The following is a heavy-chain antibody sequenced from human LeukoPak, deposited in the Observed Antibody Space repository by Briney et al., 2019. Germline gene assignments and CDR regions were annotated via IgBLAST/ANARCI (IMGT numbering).Heavy chain of an antibody. CDR3: ARCGGYSSSWSIFDY. D-gene: IGHD6-13*01. Sequence: GGSLRLSCAASGFTFSSYWMHWVRQAPGKGLVWVSRINSDGSSTSYADSVKGRFTISRDNAKNTLYLQMNSLRAEDTAVYYCARCGGYSSSWSIFDYWGQGTLVTVSS. V-gene: IGHV3-74*01. CDR1: GFTFSSYW. J-gene: IGHJ4*02. CDR2: INSDGSST.